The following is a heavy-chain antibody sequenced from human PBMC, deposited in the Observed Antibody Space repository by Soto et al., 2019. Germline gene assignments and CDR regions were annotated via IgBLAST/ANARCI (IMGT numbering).Heavy chain of an antibody. CDR1: GYSFTSYW. CDR3: ATARYGSGSYYNPSAYYYYGMDV. J-gene: IGHJ6*02. Sequence: GESLKISCKGSGYSFTSYWISWVRQMPGKGLEWMGRIDPRDSYTNYSPSFQGHVTISADKSISTAYLQWSSLKASDTAMYYCATARYGSGSYYNPSAYYYYGMDVWGQGTTVTVSS. V-gene: IGHV5-10-1*01. CDR2: IDPRDSYT. D-gene: IGHD3-10*01.